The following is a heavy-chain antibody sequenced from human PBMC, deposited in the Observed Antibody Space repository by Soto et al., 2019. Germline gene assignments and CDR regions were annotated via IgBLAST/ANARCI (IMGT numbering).Heavy chain of an antibody. CDR2: ISGSGGST. CDR3: SKVKTMIVPWGAFDI. Sequence: GGSLRLSCAASGFTFSSYAMSWVRQAPGKGLEWVSAISGSGGSTYYADSVKGRFTISRDNSKNTQYLQMNSLRAEDTAVYYCSKVKTMIVPWGAFDIWGQGTMVTVSS. V-gene: IGHV3-23*01. CDR1: GFTFSSYA. J-gene: IGHJ3*02. D-gene: IGHD3-22*01.